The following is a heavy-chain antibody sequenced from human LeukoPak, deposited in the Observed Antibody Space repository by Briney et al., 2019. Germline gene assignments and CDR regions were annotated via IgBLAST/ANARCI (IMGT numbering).Heavy chain of an antibody. CDR3: ARDHGGGPSAFDI. V-gene: IGHV3-21*01. CDR1: GFTFSSYS. CDR2: ISSSSSYI. D-gene: IGHD3-10*01. J-gene: IGHJ3*02. Sequence: GGSLRLSCAASGFTFSSYSMSWVRQAPGKGLEWVSSISSSSSYIYYADSVKGRFTISRDNAKNSLYLQMNSLRAEDTAVYYCARDHGGGPSAFDIWGQGTMVTVSS.